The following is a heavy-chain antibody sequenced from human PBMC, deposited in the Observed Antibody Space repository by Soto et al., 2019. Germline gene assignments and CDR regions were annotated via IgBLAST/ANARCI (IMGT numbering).Heavy chain of an antibody. CDR3: ARDEESALESTMIVD. CDR2: IYYSGST. V-gene: IGHV4-30-4*01. D-gene: IGHD3-22*01. J-gene: IGHJ4*02. CDR1: GGSISSGDYY. Sequence: LSLTCTVSGGSISSGDYYWSWIRQPPGKGLEWIGYIYYSGSTYYNPSLKSRVTISVDTSKTQFSLKLSSVTAADTAVYYCARDEESALESTMIVDWGQGTLVTVSS.